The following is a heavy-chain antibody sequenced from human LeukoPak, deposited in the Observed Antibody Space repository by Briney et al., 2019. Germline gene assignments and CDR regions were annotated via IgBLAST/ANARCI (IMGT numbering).Heavy chain of an antibody. CDR3: ARAGSSWYYFDY. CDR2: ISSSSSYI. Sequence: KPGGSLRLSCAASGFTFSSYSMNWVRQAPGKGLEWVSSISSSSSYIYYADSVKGRFTISGDNAKNSLYLQMNSLRAEDTAVYYCARAGSSWYYFDYWGQGTLVTVSS. V-gene: IGHV3-21*01. D-gene: IGHD6-13*01. J-gene: IGHJ4*02. CDR1: GFTFSSYS.